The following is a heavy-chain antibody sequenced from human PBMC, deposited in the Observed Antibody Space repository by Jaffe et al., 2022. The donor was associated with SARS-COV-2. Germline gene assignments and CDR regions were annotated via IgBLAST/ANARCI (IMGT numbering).Heavy chain of an antibody. V-gene: IGHV3-23*04. J-gene: IGHJ4*02. CDR2: ISGSGGTI. D-gene: IGHD6-13*01. CDR3: AKNPRLYTSSSSFFES. Sequence: EMQLVESGGGLVQPGGSLRLSCAASGFTLSNYGMSWVRQAPGKGLEWVSSISGSGGTIYYADSVKGRFTISRDNSKNTLYLQVNSLRAEDTAVYYCAKNPRLYTSSSSFFESWGQGTLVTVSS. CDR1: GFTLSNYG.